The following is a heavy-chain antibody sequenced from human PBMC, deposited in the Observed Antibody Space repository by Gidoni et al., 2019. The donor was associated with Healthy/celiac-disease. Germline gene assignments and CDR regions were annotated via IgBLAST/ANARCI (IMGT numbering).Heavy chain of an antibody. V-gene: IGHV1-2*06. Sequence: QVQLVQSGAEVKKPGASVKVSCTASGYTFTGYYMHWVRQAPGQGLEWMGRINPNSGGTNYAQKFQGRVTMTRDTSISTAYMELSRLRSDDTAVYYCARANYGDYIGYYFDYWGQGTLVTVSS. CDR3: ARANYGDYIGYYFDY. D-gene: IGHD4-17*01. CDR2: INPNSGGT. CDR1: GYTFTGYY. J-gene: IGHJ4*02.